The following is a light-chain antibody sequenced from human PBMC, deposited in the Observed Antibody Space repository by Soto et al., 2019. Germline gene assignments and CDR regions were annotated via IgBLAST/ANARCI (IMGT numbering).Light chain of an antibody. J-gene: IGKJ3*01. CDR3: QQRSNWPRT. Sequence: EIVLTQSPATLSLSPGERATLSCRASQSVSFYLAWYQQKPGQAPRLLIYDASNRATGIPARFIGSGSGPVFTLTISSLEPDDFAVYYCQQRSNWPRTFRPGPKVDIK. CDR1: QSVSFY. V-gene: IGKV3-11*01. CDR2: DAS.